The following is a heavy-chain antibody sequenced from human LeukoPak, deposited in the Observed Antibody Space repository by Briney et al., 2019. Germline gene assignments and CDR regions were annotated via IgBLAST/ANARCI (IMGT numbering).Heavy chain of an antibody. V-gene: IGHV4-34*01. CDR3: ARTPTSPGIAAAGAFDI. CDR2: IYYSGST. CDR1: GGSFSGYY. J-gene: IGHJ3*02. Sequence: SETLPLTCAVYGGSFSGYYWSWIRQPPGKGLEWIGSIYYSGSTYYNPSLKSRVTISVDTSKNQFSLKLSSVTAADTAVYYCARTPTSPGIAAAGAFDIWGQGTMVTVSS. D-gene: IGHD6-13*01.